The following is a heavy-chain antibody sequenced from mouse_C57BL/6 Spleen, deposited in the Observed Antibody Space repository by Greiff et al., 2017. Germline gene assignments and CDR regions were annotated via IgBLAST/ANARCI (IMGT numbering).Heavy chain of an antibody. CDR2: IDPENGDT. Sequence: EVQLQQSGAELVRPGASVKLSCTASGFNIKDDYMHWVKQRPEQGLEWIGWIDPENGDTEYASKFQGKATITADTSSNTAYLQLSSLTSEDTAVYYCTTRGDYYGSSSDNWGQGTTLTVSS. V-gene: IGHV14-4*01. CDR1: GFNIKDDY. D-gene: IGHD1-1*01. CDR3: TTRGDYYGSSSDN. J-gene: IGHJ2*01.